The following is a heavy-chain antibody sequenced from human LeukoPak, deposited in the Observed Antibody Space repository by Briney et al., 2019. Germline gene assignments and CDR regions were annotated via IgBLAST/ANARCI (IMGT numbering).Heavy chain of an antibody. J-gene: IGHJ3*02. CDR3: ARTATDYYYDSTLFDI. D-gene: IGHD3-22*01. CDR2: IKQDGSEK. Sequence: PGGSLRLSCAASGFTFSSYWMSWVRQAPGKGLEWVANIKQDGSEKYYVDSVKGRFTISRDNAKNSLYLQMNSLRAEDTAVYYCARTATDYYYDSTLFDIWGQGTMVTVSS. V-gene: IGHV3-7*05. CDR1: GFTFSSYW.